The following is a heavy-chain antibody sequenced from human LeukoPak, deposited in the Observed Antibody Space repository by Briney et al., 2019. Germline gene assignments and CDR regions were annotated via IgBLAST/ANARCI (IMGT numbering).Heavy chain of an antibody. D-gene: IGHD3-16*01. J-gene: IGHJ4*02. Sequence: GRSLRLSCAASGFTFSSHGMQWVRQAPGKGLEWVSAIYTDGSTYYAGSVKGRFTISRDNSENTLYLQMNSLRVEDTGVYYCARDRPAGGVGDFDHWGQGTLVTVSS. V-gene: IGHV3-66*01. CDR3: ARDRPAGGVGDFDH. CDR2: IYTDGST. CDR1: GFTFSSHG.